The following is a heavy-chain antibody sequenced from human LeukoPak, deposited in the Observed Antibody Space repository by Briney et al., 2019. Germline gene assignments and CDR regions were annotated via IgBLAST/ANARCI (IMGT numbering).Heavy chain of an antibody. CDR2: IYPGDSDT. D-gene: IGHD6-19*01. CDR3: ARLIGGWHSNYAMDV. V-gene: IGHV5-51*01. J-gene: IGHJ6*02. Sequence: LGESLKISCKGSGYRFTNYWIGWVRQMPGQGLEWMGIIYPGDSDTRYSLSFQGQVTISADKSISTAYLHWSTLKASDSAMYYCARLIGGWHSNYAMDVWGQGTTVTVSS. CDR1: GYRFTNYW.